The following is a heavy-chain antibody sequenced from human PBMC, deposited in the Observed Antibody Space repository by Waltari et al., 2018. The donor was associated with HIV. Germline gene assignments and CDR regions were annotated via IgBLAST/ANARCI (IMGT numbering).Heavy chain of an antibody. CDR1: GYLFSTYY. V-gene: IGHV5-51*07. CDR2: IYPGDSST. J-gene: IGHJ6*02. Sequence: EVQLIQSGAEVKKPGESLKISCKTSGYLFSTYYIVWVHQMPGKGLQWMGTIYPGDSSTTYSPSFQVQVTMSVDESLTTAYLQWNSLKASDSGVYYCARRAYYYYALDVWGQGTTVTVS. CDR3: ARRAYYYYALDV.